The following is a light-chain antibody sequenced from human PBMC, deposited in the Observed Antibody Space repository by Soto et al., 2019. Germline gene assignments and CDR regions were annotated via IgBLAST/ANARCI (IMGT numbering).Light chain of an antibody. CDR2: EVT. J-gene: IGLJ2*01. CDR1: SSDVGSYDL. V-gene: IGLV2-23*02. Sequence: QSVLTQPASVSGSPGQSITISCSGSSSDVGSYDLVSWYQHHPGKAPKLVIYEVTKRPSGVSNRFSGSKSGNTASLTISGLQTEDEADYYCCSYAGSWIHVLFGGGTKLTVL. CDR3: CSYAGSWIHVL.